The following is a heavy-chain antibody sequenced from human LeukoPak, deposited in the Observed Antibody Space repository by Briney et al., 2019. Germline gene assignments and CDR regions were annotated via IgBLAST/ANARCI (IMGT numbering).Heavy chain of an antibody. J-gene: IGHJ4*02. Sequence: GSLRLSCAASGFTFSSYGMHWVRQAPGKGLDWVAVIWYDGTYKYYADPVKGRFTISRDNSKNTLYLQMNSLRAEDTAVYYCASTGYCSGGSCYELDYWGQGTLVTVSS. CDR1: GFTFSSYG. D-gene: IGHD2-15*01. V-gene: IGHV3-33*01. CDR3: ASTGYCSGGSCYELDY. CDR2: IWYDGTYK.